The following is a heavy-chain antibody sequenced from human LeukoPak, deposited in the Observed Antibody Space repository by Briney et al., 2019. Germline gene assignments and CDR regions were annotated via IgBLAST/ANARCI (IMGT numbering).Heavy chain of an antibody. CDR3: ARLAAVPG. J-gene: IGHJ1*01. CDR2: IHPNSGGT. V-gene: IGHV1-2*02. CDR1: GYTFTGYY. D-gene: IGHD6-19*01. Sequence: ASVRVSCKASGYTFTGYYLHWVRQAPGQGLEWMGWIHPNSGGTNYAQKFQGRVTMTRDTSISTAYMELSSLRSDDTAVYYCARLAAVPGWGQGTLVTVSS.